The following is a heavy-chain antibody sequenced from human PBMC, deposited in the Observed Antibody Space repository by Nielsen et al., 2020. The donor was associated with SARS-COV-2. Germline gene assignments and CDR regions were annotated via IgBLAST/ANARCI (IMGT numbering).Heavy chain of an antibody. V-gene: IGHV3-23*01. Sequence: GESLKISCAASGVTFSSYAMSWVRQAPGKGLEWVSAISGSGGSTDYADSVKGRFTIYRDNSKNTLYLQMNSLRAEDTAVYYCARDYYDSSGSNAFDIWGQGTMVTVSS. J-gene: IGHJ3*02. CDR3: ARDYYDSSGSNAFDI. D-gene: IGHD3-22*01. CDR1: GVTFSSYA. CDR2: ISGSGGST.